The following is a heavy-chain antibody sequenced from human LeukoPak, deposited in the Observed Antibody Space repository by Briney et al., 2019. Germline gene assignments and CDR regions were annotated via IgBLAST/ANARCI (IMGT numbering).Heavy chain of an antibody. V-gene: IGHV3-7*01. Sequence: GGSLRLSCAASAFTFSNYWMSWVRQAPGKGLEWVANIKEDGSEIHYVVSVKGRFTISRDNAKNSLYLQMNSLRVDDTAVYYCARDRGYSTFDYWGQGTLVTVSS. J-gene: IGHJ4*02. D-gene: IGHD4-23*01. CDR2: IKEDGSEI. CDR1: AFTFSNYW. CDR3: ARDRGYSTFDY.